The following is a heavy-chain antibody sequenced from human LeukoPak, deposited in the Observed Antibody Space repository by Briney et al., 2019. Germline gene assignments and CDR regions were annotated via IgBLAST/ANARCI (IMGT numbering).Heavy chain of an antibody. CDR3: AKAPVDTAMVYYFDY. Sequence: PGGSLRLSCAASGFTFSSYAMSWVRQAPGKGLEWVSAISGSGGSTYYADSVKGRFTISRDNSKNTLYLQMNSLRAEDTAVHYCAKAPVDTAMVYYFDYWGQGTLVTVSS. CDR1: GFTFSSYA. V-gene: IGHV3-23*01. D-gene: IGHD5-18*01. CDR2: ISGSGGST. J-gene: IGHJ4*02.